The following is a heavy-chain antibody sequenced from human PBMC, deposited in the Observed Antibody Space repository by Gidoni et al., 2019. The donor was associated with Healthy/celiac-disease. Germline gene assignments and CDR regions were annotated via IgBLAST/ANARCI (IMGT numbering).Heavy chain of an antibody. D-gene: IGHD2-15*01. J-gene: IGHJ4*02. V-gene: IGHV1-18*04. Sequence: QVQLVQSGAEVKKPGASVEVSCKASGYTFTSYGISWVRQAPGEGLGWMGWISAYNGNTNYAQKLQGRVTMTTDTTTSAAYMELRSLRSDDTAVYYCARAVAGPPGFYYFDYWGQGTLVTVSS. CDR1: GYTFTSYG. CDR2: ISAYNGNT. CDR3: ARAVAGPPGFYYFDY.